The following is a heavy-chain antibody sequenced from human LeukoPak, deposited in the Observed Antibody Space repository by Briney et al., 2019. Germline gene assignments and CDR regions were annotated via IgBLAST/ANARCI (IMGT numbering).Heavy chain of an antibody. CDR1: GFTFSDHY. D-gene: IGHD6-25*01. CDR3: ARGQSALGDSFDI. J-gene: IGHJ3*02. Sequence: GGSLRLSCAASGFTFSDHYMDWGREAPGKGLEWVGRIRNKAQGYTTEYAATLKGRITVSRDDSKNLLHLQMNSLKSEATSVYFCARGQSALGDSFDIWGQGTTVTISS. CDR2: IRNKAQGYTT. V-gene: IGHV3-72*01.